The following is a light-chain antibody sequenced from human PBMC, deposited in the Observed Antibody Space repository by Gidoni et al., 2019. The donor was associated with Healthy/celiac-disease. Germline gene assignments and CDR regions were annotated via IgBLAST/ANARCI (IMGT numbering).Light chain of an antibody. CDR3: QQYYSTPLT. Sequence: DIVMTQSPDSLAVSLGERATINCKSSQSVSYSSNNKNYLAWYQQKPGQPPKLLIYWASTRESGVPDRFSGSGSGTDFTLTISRLQAEDVAVYYCQQYYSTPLTFGQGTKVEIK. CDR1: QSVSYSSNNKNY. J-gene: IGKJ1*01. CDR2: WAS. V-gene: IGKV4-1*01.